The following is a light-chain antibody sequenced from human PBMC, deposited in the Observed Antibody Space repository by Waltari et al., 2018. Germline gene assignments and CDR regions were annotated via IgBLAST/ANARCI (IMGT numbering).Light chain of an antibody. J-gene: IGKJ4*01. V-gene: IGKV3-11*01. CDR3: QQRINWPLT. CDR2: DAS. CDR1: QSVSSY. Sequence: EIVLTQSPATLSLSPGERAILSCRASQSVSSYLTWYQQKPGQAPRLLINDASNRATGTPARFSGSGSGTDFTLTISSLEPEDFAVYYCQQRINWPLTFGGGTNVEIK.